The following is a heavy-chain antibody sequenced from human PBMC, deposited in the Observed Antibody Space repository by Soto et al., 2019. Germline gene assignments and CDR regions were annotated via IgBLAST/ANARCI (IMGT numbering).Heavy chain of an antibody. V-gene: IGHV3-23*01. D-gene: IGHD3-10*01. CDR1: GFTLQNYA. J-gene: IGHJ5*02. CDR2: LIGGHYGT. CDR3: AKGKSTGDIDWFDP. Sequence: ARSLRLSCTASGFTLQNYAMAWVRHPPGKGLEWVSTLIGGHYGTAYSYSVKGRFTVSRDNSKNCLYLQMNSLGVEDTAMYFCAKGKSTGDIDWFDPWGQGSLVTVSS.